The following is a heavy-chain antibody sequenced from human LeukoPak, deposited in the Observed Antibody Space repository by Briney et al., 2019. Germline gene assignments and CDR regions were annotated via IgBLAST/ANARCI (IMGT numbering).Heavy chain of an antibody. J-gene: IGHJ3*02. V-gene: IGHV5-51*01. D-gene: IGHD2-2*01. CDR2: SYPGDSDT. Sequence: GESLKISCKGSGYSFTSYWIGWVRQMPGKGLEWMGISYPGDSDTRYSPSFQGQVTISADKSISTAYLQWSSLKASDTAMYYCARGYCSSTSCYGGGDAFDIWGQGTMVTVSS. CDR1: GYSFTSYW. CDR3: ARGYCSSTSCYGGGDAFDI.